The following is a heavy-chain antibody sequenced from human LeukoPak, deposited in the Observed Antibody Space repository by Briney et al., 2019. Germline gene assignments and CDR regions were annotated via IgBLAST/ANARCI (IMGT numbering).Heavy chain of an antibody. Sequence: SETLSLTCAVSGGSISSGGYSWSWIRQPAGKGLEWIGYIYHSGSTYYNPSLKSRVTISVDRSKNQFSLKLSSVTAADTAVYYCARDPGYCSGGSCNYYYGMDVWGKGTTVTVSS. D-gene: IGHD2-15*01. J-gene: IGHJ6*04. CDR3: ARDPGYCSGGSCNYYYGMDV. V-gene: IGHV4-30-2*01. CDR2: IYHSGST. CDR1: GGSISSGGYS.